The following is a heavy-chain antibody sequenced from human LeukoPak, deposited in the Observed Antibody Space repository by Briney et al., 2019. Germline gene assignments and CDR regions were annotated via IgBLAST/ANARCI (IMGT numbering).Heavy chain of an antibody. Sequence: GGSLRLSCAASGFTFSSYGMHWFRQAPGKGLEWVAFIRYDGSNKYYADSVKGRFTISRDNSKNTLYLQMNSLRAEDTAVYYCAKGVREYYYYMDVWGKGTTVTVSS. V-gene: IGHV3-30*02. CDR3: AKGVREYYYYMDV. D-gene: IGHD3-10*01. J-gene: IGHJ6*03. CDR2: IRYDGSNK. CDR1: GFTFSSYG.